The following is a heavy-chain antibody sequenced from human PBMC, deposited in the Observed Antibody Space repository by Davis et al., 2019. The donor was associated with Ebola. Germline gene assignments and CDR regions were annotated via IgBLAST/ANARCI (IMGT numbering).Heavy chain of an antibody. Sequence: DSVKGRFTTSRDNSKNTLYLQMNSLRAEDTAVYYCAGGRGWYYFDYWGQGTLVTVSS. V-gene: IGHV3-30*01. CDR3: AGGRGWYYFDY. J-gene: IGHJ4*02. D-gene: IGHD6-19*01.